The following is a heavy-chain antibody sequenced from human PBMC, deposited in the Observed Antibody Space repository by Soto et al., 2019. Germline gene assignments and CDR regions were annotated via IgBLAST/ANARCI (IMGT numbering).Heavy chain of an antibody. J-gene: IGHJ5*01. CDR3: ATGLSCSSTSCYSGGWFDP. D-gene: IGHD2-2*01. CDR2: FDPEDGET. CDR1: GYTLTELS. Sequence: SVKVSCKVSGYTLTELSMHWVRQAPGKGLEWMGGFDPEDGETIYAQKFQGRVTMTEDTSTDTAYMELSSLRSEDTAVYYCATGLSCSSTSCYSGGWFDPWGQGTLVTVSS. V-gene: IGHV1-24*01.